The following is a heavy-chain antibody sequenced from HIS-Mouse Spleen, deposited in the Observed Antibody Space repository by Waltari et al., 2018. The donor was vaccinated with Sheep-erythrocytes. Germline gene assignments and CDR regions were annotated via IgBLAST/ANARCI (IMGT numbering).Heavy chain of an antibody. CDR2: RHRNMGGT. CDR3: AGYSGSLDY. J-gene: IGHJ4*02. CDR1: GYTFTDYY. D-gene: IGHD1-26*01. Sequence: VQLVQSGAEVKKPGDSVKVSCKASGYTFTDYYMHWVRQAPGQGLEWMGGRHRNMGGTNHAQKFQARVTMTRATSISTAYMELGRLRSDDTAGYYCAGYSGSLDYWGQGTLVTVSS. V-gene: IGHV1-2*02.